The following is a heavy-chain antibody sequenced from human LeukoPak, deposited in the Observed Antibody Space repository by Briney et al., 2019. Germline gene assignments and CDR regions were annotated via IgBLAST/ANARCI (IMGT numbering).Heavy chain of an antibody. CDR2: IWHDGSHT. Sequence: SVRLSCAASGFSVCTKAMDWVGQGPGKGLKWVALIWHDGSHTFYTDSVKGRFTISRDNSKNTVYLQMNSLGGEDTAVYYCAREIFGSGSYPDYWGQGTLVTVSS. CDR1: GFSVCTKA. CDR3: AREIFGSGSYPDY. D-gene: IGHD3-10*01. V-gene: IGHV3-33*01. J-gene: IGHJ4*02.